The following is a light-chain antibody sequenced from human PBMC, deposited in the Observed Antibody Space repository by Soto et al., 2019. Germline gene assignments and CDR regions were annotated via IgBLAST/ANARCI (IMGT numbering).Light chain of an antibody. CDR2: DAS. J-gene: IGKJ1*01. Sequence: EIVLTQSPATLPLSPGERATLSCRASQSVSSYLAWYQQKPGQAPRLLIYDASNRATGIPARFSGSGSGTDFTLTISSLEPEDFAVYYCQQRSDGTFGQGTKVEIK. CDR3: QQRSDGT. V-gene: IGKV3-11*01. CDR1: QSVSSY.